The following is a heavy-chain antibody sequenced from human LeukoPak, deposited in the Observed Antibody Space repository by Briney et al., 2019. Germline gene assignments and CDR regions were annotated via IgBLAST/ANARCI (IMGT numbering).Heavy chain of an antibody. CDR2: IKSDGST. D-gene: IGHD3-16*01. J-gene: IGHJ3*02. Sequence: PGGSLRLSCAASGFTFSSYWMHWVRQAPGKGLLWVSRIKSDGSTNYADSVKGRFTISRDNSENTLYLQMNALRAEDTALYYCYGIHLGDSFDIWGRGTMVIVFS. CDR3: YGIHLGDSFDI. CDR1: GFTFSSYW. V-gene: IGHV3-74*01.